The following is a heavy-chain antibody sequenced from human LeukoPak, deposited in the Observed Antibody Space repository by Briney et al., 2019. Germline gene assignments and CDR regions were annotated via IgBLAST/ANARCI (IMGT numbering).Heavy chain of an antibody. J-gene: IGHJ4*02. CDR1: GFTFSSYR. CDR2: IKQDGSEK. CDR3: ARAESGSEDFDY. Sequence: GGSLRLSCAASGFTFSSYRMSWVRQAPGKGLEWVANIKQDGSEKYYVDSVKGRFTISRDNAKNSLYLQMNSLRAEDTAVYYCARAESGSEDFDYWGQGTLVTVSS. D-gene: IGHD2/OR15-2a*01. V-gene: IGHV3-7*01.